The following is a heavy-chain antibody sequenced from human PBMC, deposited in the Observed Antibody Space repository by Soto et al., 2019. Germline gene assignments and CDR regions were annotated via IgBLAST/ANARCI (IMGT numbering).Heavy chain of an antibody. CDR1: GGSFSGYY. CDR3: ERSGGRPGRYCSGGSCSLYYYYMDV. V-gene: IGHV4-34*01. J-gene: IGHJ6*03. D-gene: IGHD2-15*01. Sequence: SETLYLTCAVYGGSFSGYYWSWIRQPPGKGLEWIGEINHSGSTNYTPSLKSRVTISVDTSKNQFSLKLSSVTAADTAVYYCERSGGRPGRYCSGGSCSLYYYYMDVWGKGTTVTVAS. CDR2: INHSGST.